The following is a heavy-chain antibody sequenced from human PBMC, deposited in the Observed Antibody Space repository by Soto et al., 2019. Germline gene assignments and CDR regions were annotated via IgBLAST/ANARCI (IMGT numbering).Heavy chain of an antibody. CDR1: GGTFSSYT. CDR3: ATAARPLSYYYYYGMDV. CDR2: IIPILGIA. D-gene: IGHD6-6*01. V-gene: IGHV1-69*02. Sequence: ASVKVSCKASGGTFSSYTISWVRQAPGQGLEWMGRIIPILGIANYAQKFQGRVTITADKSTSTAYMELSSLRSEDTAVYYCATAARPLSYYYYYGMDVWGQGTTVTVSS. J-gene: IGHJ6*02.